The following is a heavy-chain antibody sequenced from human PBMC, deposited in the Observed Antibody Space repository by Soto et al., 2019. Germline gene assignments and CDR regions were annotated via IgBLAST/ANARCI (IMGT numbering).Heavy chain of an antibody. J-gene: IGHJ5*02. CDR1: GGTFSSNG. V-gene: IGHV1-69*01. D-gene: IGHD5-12*01. CDR3: AREFSGYDNNWFDP. CDR2: IIPMFGTT. Sequence: QVQLVQSGAEVKKPGSSVKVSCKASGGTFSSNGISWIRQAPGQGLEWMGGIIPMFGTTSYAQKFQGRVTIVADESTRIVYMELTSLTSEDTAIYYCAREFSGYDNNWFDPWGQGALVTVFS.